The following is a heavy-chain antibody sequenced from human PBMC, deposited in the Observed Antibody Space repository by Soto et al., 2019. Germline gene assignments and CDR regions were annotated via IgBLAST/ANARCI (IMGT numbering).Heavy chain of an antibody. CDR1: GFTXSSYS. CDR2: ISSISSYI. D-gene: IGHD3-16*01. CDR3: ARPGGDGYIPNAFDI. J-gene: IGHJ3*02. Sequence: GSLRLSXAASGFTXSSYSMNWVRQXPGKGLEWVSSISSISSYIYYADSVKGRFTISRDNAKNSLYLQMNSVRAEGTAVYYCARPGGDGYIPNAFDIWGQGTMVTVSS. V-gene: IGHV3-21*01.